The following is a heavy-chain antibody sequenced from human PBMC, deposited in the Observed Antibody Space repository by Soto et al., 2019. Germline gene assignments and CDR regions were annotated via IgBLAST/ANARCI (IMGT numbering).Heavy chain of an antibody. CDR3: ARDNGYYDF. CDR2: ISTNSGNT. CDR1: GYTFSSYS. J-gene: IGHJ4*02. V-gene: IGHV1-18*01. Sequence: ASVKVSCKTSGYTFSSYSINWVRQAPGQGLEWMAWISTNSGNTHYAERVQGRVTVTLDKSARTAFMEMWGLTSDDTAVYFCARDNGYYDFWGQGTLVTVYS. D-gene: IGHD2-8*01.